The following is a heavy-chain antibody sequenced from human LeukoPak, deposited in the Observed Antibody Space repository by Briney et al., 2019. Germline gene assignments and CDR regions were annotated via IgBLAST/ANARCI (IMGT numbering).Heavy chain of an antibody. CDR1: GGSISSYY. J-gene: IGHJ4*02. V-gene: IGHV4-59*01. D-gene: IGHD5-18*01. Sequence: SETLSLTCTVSGGSISSYYWSWIRQPPGKGLEWIGYIYYSGSTNYNPSLKSRVTISVDTSKNQLSLKLSSVTAADTAVYYCASMKRGYSYGHFDYWGQGTLVTVSS. CDR2: IYYSGST. CDR3: ASMKRGYSYGHFDY.